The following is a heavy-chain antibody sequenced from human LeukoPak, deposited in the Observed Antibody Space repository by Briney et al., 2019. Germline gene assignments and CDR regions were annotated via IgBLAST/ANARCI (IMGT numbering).Heavy chain of an antibody. V-gene: IGHV3-23*01. J-gene: IGHJ4*02. CDR2: TGGSDDNT. D-gene: IGHD6-19*01. CDR1: GFTFNGYA. Sequence: GGSLRLSCEGSGFTFNGYAFSWVRQAPGKGLEWVAVTGGSDDNTHYADSVKGRFTISRDNSEKRLFLQMSSLRPDDSALYYCTKDLMTGFSSGWYFAYWGQGTLVTVSS. CDR3: TKDLMTGFSSGWYFAY.